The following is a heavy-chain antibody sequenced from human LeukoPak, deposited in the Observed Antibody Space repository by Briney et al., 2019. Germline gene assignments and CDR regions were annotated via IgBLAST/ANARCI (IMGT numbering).Heavy chain of an antibody. CDR2: IYPGDSDT. J-gene: IGHJ6*02. V-gene: IGHV5-51*01. Sequence: GESLKISCKGSGYSFTSYWIGWVRQMPGKGLEWIGIIYPGDSDTRYSPSFQGQVTISADKSISTAYLQWSSLKASDTAMYYCARVRGVYYYYYGMDVWGQGTTVTVSS. CDR3: ARVRGVYYYYYGMDV. CDR1: GYSFTSYW. D-gene: IGHD3-16*01.